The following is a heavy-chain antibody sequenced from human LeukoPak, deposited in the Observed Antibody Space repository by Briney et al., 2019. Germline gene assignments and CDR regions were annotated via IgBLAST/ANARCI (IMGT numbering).Heavy chain of an antibody. CDR3: ARVLDLGSSSWYYYFDY. J-gene: IGHJ4*02. V-gene: IGHV4-59*01. CDR1: GGSISSYY. CDR2: IYYSGST. D-gene: IGHD6-13*01. Sequence: PSETLSLTCTVSGGSISSYYWSWIRQPPGEVLEWIGYIYYSGSTNYNPSLKSRVTISVDTSKNQFSLKLSSVTAADTAVYYCARVLDLGSSSWYYYFDYWGQGTLVTVSS.